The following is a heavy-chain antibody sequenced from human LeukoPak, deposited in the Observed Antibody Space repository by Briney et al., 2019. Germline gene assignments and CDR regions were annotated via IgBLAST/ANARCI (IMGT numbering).Heavy chain of an antibody. J-gene: IGHJ4*02. D-gene: IGHD6-13*01. Sequence: SVRVSCEASGGTFSSYAISWVRQAPGQGLEWVGRIIPILGIANYAQKFQGRVTITADKSTSTAYMELSSLRPEDTAVYYCARPSGAYAAEPFDYWGQGTLVAVSS. CDR2: IIPILGIA. V-gene: IGHV1-69*04. CDR1: GGTFSSYA. CDR3: ARPSGAYAAEPFDY.